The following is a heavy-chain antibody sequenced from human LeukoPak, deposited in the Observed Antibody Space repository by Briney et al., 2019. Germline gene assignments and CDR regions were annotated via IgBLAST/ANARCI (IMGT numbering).Heavy chain of an antibody. CDR1: GYSFTSYW. V-gene: IGHV5-51*01. CDR2: IYPGDSDT. J-gene: IGHJ5*02. Sequence: GESLKISCKGSGYSFTSYWIGWVRQMPGKGLEWMGIIYPGDSDTRYSPSFQGQVTISADKSISTAYLQWRSLKASDTAMNYCARMTTVTSERWFDPPGEGTLCTVSS. D-gene: IGHD4-17*01. CDR3: ARMTTVTSERWFDP.